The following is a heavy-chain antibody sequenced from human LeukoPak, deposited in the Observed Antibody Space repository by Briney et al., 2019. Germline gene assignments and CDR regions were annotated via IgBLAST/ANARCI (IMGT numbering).Heavy chain of an antibody. CDR3: ARGRHWGWYYGSGSNHRTELDY. D-gene: IGHD3-10*01. J-gene: IGHJ4*02. CDR2: IYHWGST. V-gene: IGHV4-34*01. CDR1: GGSFSVYY. Sequence: SETLSLTCAVYGGSFSVYYWSWIRDPPGKGLEWIGEIYHWGSTNYNPSLKSRVTISVDTSKNQFYLKLSSVTAADTAVYYCARGRHWGWYYGSGSNHRTELDYWGQGTLVTVSS.